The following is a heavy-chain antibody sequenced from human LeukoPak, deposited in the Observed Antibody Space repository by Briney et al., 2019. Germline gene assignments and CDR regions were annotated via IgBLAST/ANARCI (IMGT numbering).Heavy chain of an antibody. CDR2: IIPIFGTA. CDR3: ARDHSSSGEGNWFDP. J-gene: IGHJ5*02. D-gene: IGHD6-6*01. V-gene: IGHV1-69*05. Sequence: SVKVSCXASGGTFSSYAISWVRQAPGQGLEWMARIIPIFGTANYAQKFQGRVTITTDESTSTAYMELSSLRSEDTAVYYCARDHSSSGEGNWFDPWGQGTLVTVSS. CDR1: GGTFSSYA.